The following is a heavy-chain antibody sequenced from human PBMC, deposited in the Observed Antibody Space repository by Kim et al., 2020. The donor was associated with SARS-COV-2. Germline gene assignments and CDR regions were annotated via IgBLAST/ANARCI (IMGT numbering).Heavy chain of an antibody. Sequence: GGSLRLSCAASGFTFSDSPMHWVRQASGKGLEWVGRIRSKANSYATAYAASVRGRFIISRDDSTNTAYLQMNSLKTEDTAVYYCTRIPGTPFAFWYAFD. V-gene: IGHV3-73*01. J-gene: IGHJ3*02. CDR1: GFTFSDSP. CDR3: TRIPGTPFAFWYAFD. D-gene: IGHD1-1*01. CDR2: IRSKANSYAT.